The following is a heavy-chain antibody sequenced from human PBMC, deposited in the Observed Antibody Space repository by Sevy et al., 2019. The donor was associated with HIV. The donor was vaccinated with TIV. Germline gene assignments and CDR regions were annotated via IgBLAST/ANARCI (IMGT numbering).Heavy chain of an antibody. V-gene: IGHV3-74*01. CDR2: INSDGSST. D-gene: IGHD6-13*01. CDR1: GFTFSSYW. J-gene: IGHJ6*02. CDR3: AIAESSSVKGEDYYYYGMDV. Sequence: GGSLRLSCAASGFTFSSYWMHWVRQAPGKGLVWVSRINSDGSSTSYADSVKGRFTISRDNAKNTLYLQMNSLRAEDTAVYYCAIAESSSVKGEDYYYYGMDVWGQGTTVTVSS.